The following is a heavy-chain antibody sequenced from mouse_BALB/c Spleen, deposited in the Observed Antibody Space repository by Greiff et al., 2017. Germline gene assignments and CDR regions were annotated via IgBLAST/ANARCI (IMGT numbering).Heavy chain of an antibody. CDR1: GFTFSSFG. V-gene: IGHV5-17*02. D-gene: IGHD1-1*01. CDR3: AKGDYYGSSYFEYYYAMDY. J-gene: IGHJ4*01. Sequence: EVKLVESGGGLVQPGGSRKLSCAASGFTFSSFGMHWVRQAPEKGLEWVAYISSGSSTIYYADTVKGRFTISRDNPKNTLFLQMTSLRSEDTSMYYCAKGDYYGSSYFEYYYAMDYWGQGTSVTVSS. CDR2: ISSGSSTI.